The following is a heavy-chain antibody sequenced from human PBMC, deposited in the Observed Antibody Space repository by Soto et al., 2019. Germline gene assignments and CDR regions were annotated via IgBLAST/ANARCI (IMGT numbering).Heavy chain of an antibody. V-gene: IGHV4-30-2*01. Sequence: QLQLQESGSRLVKSSETLSLTCDVSGDPISTGGYTWAWIRQPPGKALEWIGNTYHSGNHYYNTSLKSRFIISVDRSNNQFSLKVRSVTDADTAVYYCARETYCYYVGYFDPWGQGIQVTVSS. CDR1: GDPISTGGYT. CDR3: ARETYCYYVGYFDP. CDR2: TYHSGNH. J-gene: IGHJ5*02. D-gene: IGHD3-10*01.